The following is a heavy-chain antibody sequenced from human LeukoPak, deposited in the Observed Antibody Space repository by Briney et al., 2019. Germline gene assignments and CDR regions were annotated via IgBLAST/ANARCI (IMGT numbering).Heavy chain of an antibody. CDR1: GGTFSSYA. V-gene: IGHV1-69*13. D-gene: IGHD3-22*01. Sequence: SVKVSCKASGGTFSSYAISWVRQAPGQGLEWVGGIIPIFGTANYAQKFQGRVTITADESTSTAYMELSSLRSEDTAVYYCARDQYYYDSSGYYDAFDIWGQGTMVAVSS. J-gene: IGHJ3*02. CDR2: IIPIFGTA. CDR3: ARDQYYYDSSGYYDAFDI.